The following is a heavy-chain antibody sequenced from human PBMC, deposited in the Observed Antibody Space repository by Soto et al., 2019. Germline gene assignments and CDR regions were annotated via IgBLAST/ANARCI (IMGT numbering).Heavy chain of an antibody. D-gene: IGHD3-16*01. CDR1: GYTSTSYG. V-gene: IGHV1-18*01. CDR2: ISAYNGNT. Sequence: ASVKVSCKASGYTSTSYGISWVRQAPGQGLEWMGWISAYNGNTNYAQKLQGRVTMTTDTSTSTAYMELRSLRSDDTAVYYCAGGVTSYYYYYGMDVWGQGTTVTVSS. J-gene: IGHJ6*02. CDR3: AGGVTSYYYYYGMDV.